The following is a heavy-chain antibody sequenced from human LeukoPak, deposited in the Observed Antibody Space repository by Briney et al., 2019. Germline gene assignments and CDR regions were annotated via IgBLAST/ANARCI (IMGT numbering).Heavy chain of an antibody. V-gene: IGHV3-66*01. J-gene: IGHJ4*02. D-gene: IGHD4-11*01. CDR3: EIRVTTTMGIDY. CDR2: IYSGGST. CDR1: GFTFSNYW. Sequence: QPGGSLRLSCAASGFTFSNYWMSWVRQAPGKGLEWVSVIYSGGSTYYADSVKGRFTISRDNSKNTLYLQMNSLRAEDTAVYYCEIRVTTTMGIDYWGQGTPVTVSS.